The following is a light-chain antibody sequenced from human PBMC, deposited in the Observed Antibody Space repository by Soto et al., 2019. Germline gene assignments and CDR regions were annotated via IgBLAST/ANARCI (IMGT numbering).Light chain of an antibody. CDR2: GAS. CDR3: QQRYNWPLT. J-gene: IGKJ4*01. CDR1: QSVSSY. V-gene: IGKV3-11*01. Sequence: EIVLTQSPATLSLSPGERATLSCRASQSVSSYLAWYQQKPGQAPRLLIYGASNGAAGIPARFSGTGSGTDFTLTISSLEPDDFAVYYCQQRYNWPLTFGGGTRWIS.